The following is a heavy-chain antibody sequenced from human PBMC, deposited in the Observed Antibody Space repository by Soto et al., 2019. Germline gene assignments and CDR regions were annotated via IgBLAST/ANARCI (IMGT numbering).Heavy chain of an antibody. J-gene: IGHJ2*01. CDR2: MNPNSGNT. Sequence: QVQLVQSGAEVKKPGASVKVSCKASGYTFTSYDINWVRQATGQGLEWMGWMNPNSGNTGYAQKFQGRVTMTRNTSLSTAYMELSSLRSEDTAVYYCARGRTSYYYDSSGYYDYWYFDLWGRGTLVTVSS. CDR3: ARGRTSYYYDSSGYYDYWYFDL. V-gene: IGHV1-8*01. D-gene: IGHD3-22*01. CDR1: GYTFTSYD.